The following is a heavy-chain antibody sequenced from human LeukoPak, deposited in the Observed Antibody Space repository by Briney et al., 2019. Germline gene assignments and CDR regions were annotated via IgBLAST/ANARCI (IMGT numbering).Heavy chain of an antibody. CDR2: IYTSGST. J-gene: IGHJ3*01. V-gene: IGHV4-4*07. CDR3: ARDLVTVTKGFDV. CDR1: GGSISNSY. D-gene: IGHD4-17*01. Sequence: SETLSLTCTVSGGSISNSYWSWIRQPAGKGLEWIGRIYTSGSTNYNPSLKSRVTISIDTSKNQFSLKLRSVTAADTAVYYCARDLVTVTKGFDVWGQGTMVSVSS.